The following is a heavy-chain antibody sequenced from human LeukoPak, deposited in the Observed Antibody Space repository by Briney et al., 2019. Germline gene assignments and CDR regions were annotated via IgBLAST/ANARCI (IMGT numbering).Heavy chain of an antibody. V-gene: IGHV3-7*01. CDR1: GFTFSTYW. Sequence: PGGSLRLSCAASGFTFSTYWRSWVRQAPGKGLEWVANIKEDGSDKNYVDSVRGRFAISRDNAKNSLFLQMNSLRAEDTAVYDCARDGWRAINYWGQGTLVTVS. CDR3: ARDGWRAINY. CDR2: IKEDGSDK. J-gene: IGHJ4*02. D-gene: IGHD5-24*01.